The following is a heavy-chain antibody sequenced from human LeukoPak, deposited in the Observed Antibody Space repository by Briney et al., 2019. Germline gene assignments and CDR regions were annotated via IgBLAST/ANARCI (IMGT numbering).Heavy chain of an antibody. CDR1: GFTFSNAW. J-gene: IGHJ4*02. CDR3: ARVISDSSGWRSDY. V-gene: IGHV4-4*02. CDR2: IYYSGST. D-gene: IGHD6-19*01. Sequence: PGGSLRLSCAASGFTFSNAWMSWVRQPPGKGLEWIGSIYYSGSTYYNPSLKSRVTISVDTSKNQFSLKLSSVTAADTAVYYCARVISDSSGWRSDYWGQGTLVTVSS.